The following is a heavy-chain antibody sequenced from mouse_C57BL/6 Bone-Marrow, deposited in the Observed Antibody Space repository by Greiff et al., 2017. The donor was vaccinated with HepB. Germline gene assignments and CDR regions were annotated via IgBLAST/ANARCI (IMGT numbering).Heavy chain of an antibody. D-gene: IGHD3-2*02. CDR1: GYTFTDYE. CDR3: TRVAQATWAY. CDR2: IDPETGGT. J-gene: IGHJ3*01. V-gene: IGHV1-15*01. Sequence: QVQLQQSGAELVRPGASVTLSCKASGYTFTDYEMHWVKQTPVHGLEWIGAIDPETGGTAYNQKFKGKAILTADKSSSTAYMELRSLTSEDSAVYYCTRVAQATWAYWGQGTLVTVSA.